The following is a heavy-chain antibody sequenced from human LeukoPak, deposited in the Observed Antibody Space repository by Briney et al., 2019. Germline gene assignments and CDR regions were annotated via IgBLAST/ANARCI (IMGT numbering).Heavy chain of an antibody. Sequence: PSETLSLTCTVSDYSTNNNYYWAWIRQPPGKGLEWIGSLFHGGSTYYNSSLKSRVTISIDTSKNRFSLKLGSVTAADTAVYYCATRVGATGAPYFDHWGQGTLVTVSS. V-gene: IGHV4-38-2*02. J-gene: IGHJ4*02. CDR3: ATRVGATGAPYFDH. CDR1: DYSTNNNYY. D-gene: IGHD1-26*01. CDR2: LFHGGST.